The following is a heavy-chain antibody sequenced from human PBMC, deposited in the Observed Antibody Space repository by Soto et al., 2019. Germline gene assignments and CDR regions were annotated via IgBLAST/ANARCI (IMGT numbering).Heavy chain of an antibody. V-gene: IGHV1-69*12. CDR2: IIPIFRTP. CDR3: ARDKGRGQLGGNYYYALDV. CDR1: GDTFDTFA. J-gene: IGHJ6*02. Sequence: QVQLVQSGAEMLKPGSSVKLSCKTSGDTFDTFAISWVRQAPGQGLEWMGGIIPIFRTPDYTQKFQGRVTVTADVSTSTAYMELSSLTSEDTAVYYCARDKGRGQLGGNYYYALDVWGQGTTVTVSS. D-gene: IGHD1-1*01.